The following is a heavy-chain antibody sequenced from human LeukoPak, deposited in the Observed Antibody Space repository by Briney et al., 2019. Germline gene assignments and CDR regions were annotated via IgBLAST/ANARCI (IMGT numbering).Heavy chain of an antibody. D-gene: IGHD2-21*02. J-gene: IGHJ3*02. CDR3: ASPGGAYCGGDCYFPGAFDI. CDR2: IIPIFGTA. V-gene: IGHV1-69*13. CDR1: GGTFSSYA. Sequence: AVKVSCKASGGTFSSYAISWVRQAPGQGLEWMGGIIPIFGTANYAQKFQGRVTITADESTSTAYMELSSLRSEDTAVYYCASPGGAYCGGDCYFPGAFDIWGQGTMVTVSS.